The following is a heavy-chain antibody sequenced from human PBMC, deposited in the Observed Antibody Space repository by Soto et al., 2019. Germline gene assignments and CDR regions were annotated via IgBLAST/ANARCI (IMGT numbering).Heavy chain of an antibody. CDR3: VRQRGSSAMLIIGT. Sequence: PLQSQKVSCKASGYTFSVYWIGWVRQMPGKDLEWMGNIYPDNSDTSNNPSFAGGVTVSADKATNTAYLQWSSLKASDTAIYYCVRQRGSSAMLIIGTWGQGPPGTVSS. CDR2: IYPDNSDT. CDR1: GYTFSVYW. V-gene: IGHV5-51*01. J-gene: IGHJ5*02. D-gene: IGHD3-16*01.